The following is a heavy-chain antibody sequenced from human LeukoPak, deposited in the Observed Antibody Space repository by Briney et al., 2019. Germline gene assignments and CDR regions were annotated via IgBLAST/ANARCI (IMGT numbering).Heavy chain of an antibody. D-gene: IGHD1/OR15-1a*01. CDR3: AKDLSWNTADR. V-gene: IGHV3-74*01. J-gene: IGHJ5*02. CDR2: INPDGTTT. Sequence: GGSLRLSCVASGFAFSNYWMHWVRQTSGKAPVWVSRINPDGTTTDYADSVKGRFTISRDNAKNMVFLQMNGLRADDTALYYCAKDLSWNTADRWGQGILVTVSS. CDR1: GFAFSNYW.